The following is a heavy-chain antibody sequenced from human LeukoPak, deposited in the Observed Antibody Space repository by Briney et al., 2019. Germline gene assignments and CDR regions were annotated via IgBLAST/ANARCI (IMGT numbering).Heavy chain of an antibody. CDR1: GFTFSDYY. J-gene: IGHJ4*02. V-gene: IGHV3-11*04. D-gene: IGHD3-22*01. CDR3: VRVTDSYHYDNSGHYYFDY. Sequence: KPGGSLRLSCAASGFTFSDYYMSWIRQAPGKGLEWVSYISTSGRTIKYADSVRGRFTISRDNAKNSLFLQMNSLRAEDTAVYHCVRVTDSYHYDNSGHYYFDYWGQGTLVTVSS. CDR2: ISTSGRTI.